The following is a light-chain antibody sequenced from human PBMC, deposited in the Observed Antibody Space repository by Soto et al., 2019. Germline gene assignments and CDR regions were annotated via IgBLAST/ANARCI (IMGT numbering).Light chain of an antibody. CDR3: ETWDSNTHTV. Sequence: QAVVTQSSSASACLGSSVKLTCTLSSGHSSYIIAWHQQQPGKAPRYLMKLEGSGSYNKGSGVPDRFSGSSSGADRYLTISNLQFEDEADYYCETWDSNTHTVFGGGTKLTVL. CDR1: SGHSSYI. CDR2: LEGSGSY. V-gene: IGLV4-60*02. J-gene: IGLJ3*02.